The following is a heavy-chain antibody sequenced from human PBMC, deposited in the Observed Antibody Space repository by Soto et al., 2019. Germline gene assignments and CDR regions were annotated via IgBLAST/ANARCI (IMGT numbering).Heavy chain of an antibody. D-gene: IGHD2-2*01. J-gene: IGHJ5*01. CDR3: ARDPSEGRVGNWFES. V-gene: IGHV3-21*06. CDR2: ISSSTSYV. CDR1: GFTFSRYG. Sequence: EVQLVESGGGLVKPGGSLSLSCEASGFTFSRYGMNWLRQAPGKGLEWVASISSSTSYVYYADSVKGRFSTSRDNAKNILYLEMYALRTEDTAVYYCARDPSEGRVGNWFESWGQGTLVTVSS.